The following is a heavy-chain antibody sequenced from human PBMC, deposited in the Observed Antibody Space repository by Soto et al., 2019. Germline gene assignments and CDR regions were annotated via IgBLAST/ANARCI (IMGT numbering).Heavy chain of an antibody. CDR2: IKSKTDGGTA. CDR1: GFTFSNAW. D-gene: IGHD6-6*01. Sequence: EVQLVESGGGLVKPGGSLRLSYAASGFTFSNAWMTWVRQAPGKGLEWVGRIKSKTDGGTADYAAPVKGRFTISRDDSKNTLYLQMNSLKTEDTAMYYCATGRFSSSLYFDYWGQGTLVTVSS. CDR3: ATGRFSSSLYFDY. J-gene: IGHJ4*02. V-gene: IGHV3-15*01.